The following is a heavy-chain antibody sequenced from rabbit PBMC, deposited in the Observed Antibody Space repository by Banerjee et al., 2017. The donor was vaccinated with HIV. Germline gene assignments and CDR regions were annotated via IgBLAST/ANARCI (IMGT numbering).Heavy chain of an antibody. V-gene: IGHV1S40*01. Sequence: QQLVESGGGLVKPGASLTLTCTASGFSFSSSYDMCWVRQAPGKGLEWIGCIYTGNGNTHYASWAKGRFTISKTSSTTVTLQMTSLTAADTATYFCARNADGNYITDLWGPGTLVTVS. CDR2: IYTGNGNT. CDR1: GFSFSSSYD. D-gene: IGHD1-1*01. J-gene: IGHJ6*01. CDR3: ARNADGNYITDL.